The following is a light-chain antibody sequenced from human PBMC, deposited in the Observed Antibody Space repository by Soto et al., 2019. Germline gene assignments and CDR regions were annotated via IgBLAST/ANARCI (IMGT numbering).Light chain of an antibody. CDR2: AAS. V-gene: IGKV3-15*01. CDR3: QQYYNWPPYT. CDR1: QSISNK. Sequence: EIVMTQSPATLSVSPGERVTLSCRASQSISNKLAWYQQKPGQAPRLLIYAASTRATGIPARFSGSGSGTEYTLTISSLQSEDFAVYYCQQYYNWPPYTFGQGTKLEIK. J-gene: IGKJ2*01.